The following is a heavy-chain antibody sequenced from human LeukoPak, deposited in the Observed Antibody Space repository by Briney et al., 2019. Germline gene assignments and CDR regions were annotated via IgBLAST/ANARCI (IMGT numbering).Heavy chain of an antibody. CDR3: AAGYQLVHYFDY. D-gene: IGHD6-6*01. V-gene: IGHV4-30-4*01. Sequence: PSETLSLTCTVSGGSISSGDYYWSWIRQPPGKGLEWIGYIYYSGSTYYDPSLKSRVTISVDTSKNQFSLKLSSVTAADTAVYYCAAGYQLVHYFDYWGQGTLVTISS. J-gene: IGHJ4*02. CDR1: GGSISSGDYY. CDR2: IYYSGST.